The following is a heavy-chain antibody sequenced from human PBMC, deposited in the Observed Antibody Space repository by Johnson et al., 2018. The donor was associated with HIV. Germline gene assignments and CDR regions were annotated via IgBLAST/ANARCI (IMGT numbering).Heavy chain of an antibody. Sequence: VQLVESGGGLVQPGRSLRLSCAASGFTFDDYAMHWVRQAPGKGLEWVSGIRWDSGSIGYADSVKGRVTISRDNSKNTLYLQMNSLRAEDTAMYYCAKDNLKRTRVSVAFDIWGQGTRVTVSS. V-gene: IGHV3-9*01. D-gene: IGHD5/OR15-5a*01. CDR3: AKDNLKRTRVSVAFDI. CDR2: IRWDSGSI. CDR1: GFTFDDYA. J-gene: IGHJ3*02.